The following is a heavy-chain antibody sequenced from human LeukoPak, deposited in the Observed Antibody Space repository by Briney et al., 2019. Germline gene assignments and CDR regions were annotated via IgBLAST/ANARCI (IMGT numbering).Heavy chain of an antibody. CDR3: TRRDGYNYPFDY. V-gene: IGHV3-49*04. D-gene: IGHD5-24*01. CDR1: GFTFGDYP. J-gene: IGHJ4*02. CDR2: IRKKANGGTT. Sequence: GRSLRLSCTASGFTFGDYPMSWVRQAPGKGLEWVGFIRKKANGGTTEYAASVKGRFTISRDDSKSIAYLQMNSLKTEDTAVYYCTRRDGYNYPFDYWGQGTLVTVSS.